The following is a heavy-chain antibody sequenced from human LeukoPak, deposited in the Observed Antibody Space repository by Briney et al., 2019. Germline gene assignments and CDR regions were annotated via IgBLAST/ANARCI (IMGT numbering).Heavy chain of an antibody. D-gene: IGHD3-3*01. CDR3: ARDHYDFWSGYSLRAFDI. J-gene: IGHJ3*02. V-gene: IGHV4-59*01. CDR1: GFTFSDYY. CDR2: IYYSGST. Sequence: GSLRLSCAASGFTFSDYYMSWIRQPPGKGLEWIGYIYYSGSTNYNPSLKSRVTISVDTSKNQFSLKLSSVTAADTAVYYCARDHYDFWSGYSLRAFDIWGQGTMVTVSS.